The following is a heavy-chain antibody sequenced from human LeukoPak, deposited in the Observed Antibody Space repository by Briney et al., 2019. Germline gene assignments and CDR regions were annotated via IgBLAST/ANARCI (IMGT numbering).Heavy chain of an antibody. D-gene: IGHD7-27*01. Sequence: SETLSLTCTVSGGSISSSSHYWGWIRQPPGKGLEWIGSIYYSGRTYYNPSLKSRVTISVDTSKNQFSLKLSSVTAADTAVYFCARGFRGDNFDYWGQGTLVTVSS. CDR2: IYYSGRT. J-gene: IGHJ4*02. CDR1: GGSISSSSHY. CDR3: ARGFRGDNFDY. V-gene: IGHV4-39*01.